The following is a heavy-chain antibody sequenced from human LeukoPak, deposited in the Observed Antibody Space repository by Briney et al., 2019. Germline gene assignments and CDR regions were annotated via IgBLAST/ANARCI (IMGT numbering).Heavy chain of an antibody. D-gene: IGHD4-17*01. Sequence: ASVKVSCKASGYTFTSYSVHWVRQAPGQGLEWMGIINPSGGTTTYAQKFQGRVTMTRDMSTSTAYMELSRLRSDDTAVYYCARDGLSSYYGDYIFWGQGTLVTVSS. V-gene: IGHV1-46*01. CDR2: INPSGGTT. CDR1: GYTFTSYS. J-gene: IGHJ4*02. CDR3: ARDGLSSYYGDYIF.